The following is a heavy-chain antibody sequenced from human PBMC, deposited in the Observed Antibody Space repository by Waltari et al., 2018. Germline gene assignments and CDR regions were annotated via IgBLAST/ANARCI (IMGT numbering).Heavy chain of an antibody. CDR2: ISSSSSYI. D-gene: IGHD3-3*01. CDR3: AREGDFWSGYGY. Sequence: EVQLVESGGGLVKPGGSLRLSCAASGFTFSSYSMNWVRQAPGKGLEWVSSISSSSSYIYYANSVKGRFTISRDNAKNSLYLQMNSLRAEDTAAYYCAREGDFWSGYGYWGQGTLVTVSS. V-gene: IGHV3-21*01. J-gene: IGHJ4*02. CDR1: GFTFSSYS.